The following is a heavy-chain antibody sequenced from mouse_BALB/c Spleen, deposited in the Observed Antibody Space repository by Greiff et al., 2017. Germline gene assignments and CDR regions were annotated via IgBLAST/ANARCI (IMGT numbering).Heavy chain of an antibody. CDR3: ALDSSGDLAWFAY. D-gene: IGHD3-2*01. Sequence: QVQLQQPGAELVKPGASVKLSCKASGYTFTSYWLHWVKQRPGQGLEWIGEINPSNGRTNYNEKFKSKATLTVDKSSSTAYMQLSSLTSEDSAVYYCALDSSGDLAWFAYWGQGTLVTVSA. CDR1: GYTFTSYW. V-gene: IGHV1S81*02. CDR2: INPSNGRT. J-gene: IGHJ3*01.